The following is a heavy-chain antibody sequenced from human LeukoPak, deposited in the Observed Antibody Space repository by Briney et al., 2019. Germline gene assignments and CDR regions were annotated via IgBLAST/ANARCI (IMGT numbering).Heavy chain of an antibody. J-gene: IGHJ4*02. V-gene: IGHV3-7*01. CDR2: INPDGNKK. D-gene: IGHD4-17*01. CDR3: ARDDPVYGDLDY. Sequence: GGSLRLSCAVSGLTFSSSWMDWVRQAPGKGLEWVASINPDGNKKYSADSVKGRFTISRDNAENSLYLQMNSLRAEDTAVYYCARDDPVYGDLDYWGQGTLVTVSS. CDR1: GLTFSSSW.